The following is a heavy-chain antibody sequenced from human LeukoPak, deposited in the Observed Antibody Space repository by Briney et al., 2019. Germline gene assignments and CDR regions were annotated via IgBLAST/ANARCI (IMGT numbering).Heavy chain of an antibody. D-gene: IGHD6-13*01. CDR3: ARAYSSSWYRDAFDI. CDR1: GYTFTGHY. Sequence: ASVKVSCKASGYTFTGHYMHWARQAPGQGLEWMGWINPNSGDTNSAQKFQGRVTMSRDTSITTLYMELSRLRPDDTAVYYCARAYSSSWYRDAFDIWGQGTMVTVSS. CDR2: INPNSGDT. V-gene: IGHV1-2*02. J-gene: IGHJ3*02.